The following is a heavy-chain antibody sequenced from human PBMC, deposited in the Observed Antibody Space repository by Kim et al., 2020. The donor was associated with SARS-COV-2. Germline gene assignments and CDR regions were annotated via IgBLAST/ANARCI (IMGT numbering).Heavy chain of an antibody. CDR3: ARESYYDFWSGYYPLYYMDV. V-gene: IGHV3-21*01. J-gene: IGHJ6*03. D-gene: IGHD3-3*01. CDR2: ISSSSSYI. Sequence: GGSLRLSCAASGFTFSSYSMNWVRQAPGKGLEWVPSISSSSSYIYYADSVKGRFTISRDNAKNSLYLQMNSLRAEDTAVYYCARESYYDFWSGYYPLYYMDVWGKGTTVTVSS. CDR1: GFTFSSYS.